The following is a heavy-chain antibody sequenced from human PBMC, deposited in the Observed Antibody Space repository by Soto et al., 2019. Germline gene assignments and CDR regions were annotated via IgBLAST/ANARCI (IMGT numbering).Heavy chain of an antibody. CDR1: GFTFNRYW. CDR3: ARGYYDSSGYYWVFDY. CDR2: IDSDGSGT. J-gene: IGHJ4*02. V-gene: IGHV3-74*03. D-gene: IGHD3-22*01. Sequence: GSLRLSCAASGFTFNRYWMHWVRQAPGEGLVWVARIDSDGSGTKHTDSVQGRFTISRDNAKNSLYLQMNSLRAEDTAVYYCARGYYDSSGYYWVFDYWGQGTLVTVSS.